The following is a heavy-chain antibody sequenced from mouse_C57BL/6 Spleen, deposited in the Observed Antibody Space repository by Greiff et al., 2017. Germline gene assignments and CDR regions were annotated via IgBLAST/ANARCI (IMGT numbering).Heavy chain of an antibody. CDR1: GYAFSSSW. V-gene: IGHV1-82*01. Sequence: VQLVESGPELVKPGASVKISCKASGYAFSSSWMYWVKQRPGKGLEWIGRIYPGDGDTNYNGRVKGKATLTADKSSSTAYMQLSSLTSEDSEVYVCAREGMYEYDFAYWGQGALVTVSA. CDR2: IYPGDGDT. CDR3: AREGMYEYDFAY. D-gene: IGHD2-4*01. J-gene: IGHJ3*01.